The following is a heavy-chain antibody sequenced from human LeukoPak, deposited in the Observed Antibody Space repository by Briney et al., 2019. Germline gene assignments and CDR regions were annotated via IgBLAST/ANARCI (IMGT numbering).Heavy chain of an antibody. CDR2: ISPYNGNT. Sequence: ASVKVSCKTSVYPFTSFGVSWVRQAPGQGLEWMGWISPYNGNTNFAQRFQGRLTLTTDTSTSTVYMELRGLRSDDTAVYFCARARRVQVIPVAESAEYFEHWGQGTLVTVSS. V-gene: IGHV1-18*01. D-gene: IGHD2-2*01. J-gene: IGHJ1*01. CDR3: ARARRVQVIPVAESAEYFEH. CDR1: VYPFTSFG.